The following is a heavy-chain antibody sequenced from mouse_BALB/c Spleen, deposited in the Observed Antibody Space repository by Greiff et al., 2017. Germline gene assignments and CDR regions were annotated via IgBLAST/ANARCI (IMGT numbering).Heavy chain of an antibody. CDR1: GFTFSDYY. D-gene: IGHD1-1*01. J-gene: IGHJ4*01. CDR3: AREGSYRGYYYAMDY. Sequence: EVKLMESGGGLVKPGGSLKLSCAASGFTFSDYYMYWVRQTPEKRLEWVATISDGGSYTYYPDSVKGRFTISRDNAKNTLYLQMSSLKSEDTAMYYCAREGSYRGYYYAMDYWGQGTSVTVSS. CDR2: ISDGGSYT. V-gene: IGHV5-4*02.